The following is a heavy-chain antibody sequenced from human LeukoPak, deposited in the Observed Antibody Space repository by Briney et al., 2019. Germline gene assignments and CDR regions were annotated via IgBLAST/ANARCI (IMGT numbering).Heavy chain of an antibody. Sequence: GGSLRLSRTASGFTFGDYAMSWFRQAPGKGLEWVGFIRSKAYGGTTEYAASVKGRFTISRDDSKSIAYLQMNSLKTEDTAVYYCTRVVVAATTGLLVDYWGQGTLVTVSS. D-gene: IGHD2-15*01. CDR2: IRSKAYGGTT. CDR3: TRVVVAATTGLLVDY. CDR1: GFTFGDYA. V-gene: IGHV3-49*03. J-gene: IGHJ4*02.